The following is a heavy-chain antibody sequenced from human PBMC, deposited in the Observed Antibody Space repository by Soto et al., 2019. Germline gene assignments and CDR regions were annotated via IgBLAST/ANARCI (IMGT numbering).Heavy chain of an antibody. CDR1: AFNLRSYS. D-gene: IGHD2-2*01. Sequence: QAQLVQSGPEVQKPGASMKVSCKASAFNLRSYSIHWVRQAPGQRLEWMGQINGDSGKTRYAHRCEGRDTFKRDTDASTATLELHSLRPEDTAVYYCGRGAGTSKIYAMGMDVWGQGTAVSVSS. V-gene: IGHV1-3*01. J-gene: IGHJ6*02. CDR2: INGDSGKT. CDR3: GRGAGTSKIYAMGMDV.